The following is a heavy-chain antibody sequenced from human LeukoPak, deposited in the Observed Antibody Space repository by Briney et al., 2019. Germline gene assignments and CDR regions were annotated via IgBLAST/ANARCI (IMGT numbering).Heavy chain of an antibody. CDR2: IYSGGST. J-gene: IGHJ3*02. CDR3: ARDETYAFDI. V-gene: IGHV3-53*01. CDR1: GFPVSSNY. Sequence: PGGSLSLSCAASGFPVSSNYMSWVRQAPGKGLEWVSVIYSGGSTYYADSVKGRFTISRDNSKNTLYLQMNSLRAEDTAVYYCARDETYAFDIWGQGTMVTVSS.